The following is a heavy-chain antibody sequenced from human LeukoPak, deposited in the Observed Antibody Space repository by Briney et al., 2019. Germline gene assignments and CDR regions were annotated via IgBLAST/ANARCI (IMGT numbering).Heavy chain of an antibody. V-gene: IGHV1-8*01. CDR3: GRGLHRKYYDYVWGSYYAFDI. CDR1: GYTFTRYD. J-gene: IGHJ3*02. CDR2: VNPNSGNT. D-gene: IGHD3-16*01. Sequence: ASVKVSCKASGYTFTRYDINWVRQSTGQGLEWMEWVNPNSGNTGYAQKFQGRRTMTRNTPINTAYMELSSLRSEDTAVYYCGRGLHRKYYDYVWGSYYAFDIRGQGTMVTVSS.